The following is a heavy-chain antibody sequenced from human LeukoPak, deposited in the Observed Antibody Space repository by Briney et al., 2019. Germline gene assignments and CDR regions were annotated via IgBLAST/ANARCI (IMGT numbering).Heavy chain of an antibody. Sequence: SETLSLTCTVSGDSISGSSYYWGWIRQPPGKGLEWIGSTFYNGRTYYKPSLKSRVTISVDTSKNQFSLKLSSVTAADTAVYYCARDRYDSSGYPFDYWGQGTLVTVSS. CDR1: GDSISGSSYY. CDR2: TFYNGRT. J-gene: IGHJ4*02. V-gene: IGHV4-39*07. CDR3: ARDRYDSSGYPFDY. D-gene: IGHD3-22*01.